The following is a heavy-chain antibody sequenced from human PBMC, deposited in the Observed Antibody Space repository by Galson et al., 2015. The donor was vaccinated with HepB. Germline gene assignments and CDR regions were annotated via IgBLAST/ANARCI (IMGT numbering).Heavy chain of an antibody. Sequence: SVKVSCKVSGYTLNELSMHWVRQAPGKGLEWMGGFDPEEGKTIYAQKFQGRVTMTENTSTDAAYMQMNSLRSDDTAVYYCATVHYDFWSGYSQRYYSYMNVWGKGTTVTVSS. V-gene: IGHV1-24*01. CDR3: ATVHYDFWSGYSQRYYSYMNV. CDR2: FDPEEGKT. D-gene: IGHD3-3*01. J-gene: IGHJ6*03. CDR1: GYTLNELS.